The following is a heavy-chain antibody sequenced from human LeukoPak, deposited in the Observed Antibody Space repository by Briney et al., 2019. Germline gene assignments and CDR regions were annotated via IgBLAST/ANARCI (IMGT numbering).Heavy chain of an antibody. D-gene: IGHD3-3*01. CDR1: GFTFGDYA. Sequence: GGSLRLSCTASGFTFGDYAMSWFRQAPGKGLEWVGFIRSKAYGGTTEYAASVKGRFTISRDDSKSIAYLQMNSLKTEDTAVYYCTNTYDFWSGTPGYWGQGTLVTVSS. CDR3: TNTYDFWSGTPGY. J-gene: IGHJ4*02. CDR2: IRSKAYGGTT. V-gene: IGHV3-49*03.